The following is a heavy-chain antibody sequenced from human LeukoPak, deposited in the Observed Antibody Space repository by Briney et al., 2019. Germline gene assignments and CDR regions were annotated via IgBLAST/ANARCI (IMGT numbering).Heavy chain of an antibody. V-gene: IGHV3-30*04. CDR1: GFTLSSYA. D-gene: IGHD3-10*01. J-gene: IGHJ4*02. Sequence: GRSLRLSCAASGFTLSSYAMHWVRQAPGKGLEWVAVISYDGSNKYYADSVKGRFTISRDNSKNTLYLQMNSLRAEDTAVYYCARDRQGVGPLDYWGQGTLVTVSS. CDR3: ARDRQGVGPLDY. CDR2: ISYDGSNK.